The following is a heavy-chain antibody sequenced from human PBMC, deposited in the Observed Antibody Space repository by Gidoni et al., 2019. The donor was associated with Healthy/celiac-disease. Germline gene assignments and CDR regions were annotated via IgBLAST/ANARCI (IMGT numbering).Heavy chain of an antibody. J-gene: IGHJ4*02. V-gene: IGHV3-73*01. CDR3: TRLSPDIVVVPAAI. CDR2: IRSKANSYAT. CDR1: GFPSSGSA. D-gene: IGHD2-2*01. Sequence: EVQLVESGGGLVQPGGSLNLSCAASGFPSSGSAMHWVRQASGKGLEWVGRIRSKANSYATAYAASVKGRFTISRDDSKNTAYLQMNSLKTEDTAVYYCTRLSPDIVVVPAAIWGQGTLVTVSS.